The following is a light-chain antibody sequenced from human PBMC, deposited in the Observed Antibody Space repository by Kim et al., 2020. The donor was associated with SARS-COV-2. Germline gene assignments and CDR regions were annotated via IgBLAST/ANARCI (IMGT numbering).Light chain of an antibody. Sequence: STGERATFSCRASQSVSSSFLTWYQQKVGQAPRVLIYGASNRAAGIPDRFSGSGSGTDFTLTISRLEPEDFAVYYCQQYGTSPWTFGQGTKVEIK. V-gene: IGKV3-20*01. CDR2: GAS. J-gene: IGKJ1*01. CDR1: QSVSSSF. CDR3: QQYGTSPWT.